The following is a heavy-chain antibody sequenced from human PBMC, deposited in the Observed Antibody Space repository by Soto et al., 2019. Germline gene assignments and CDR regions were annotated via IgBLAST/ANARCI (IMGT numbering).Heavy chain of an antibody. D-gene: IGHD3-16*02. V-gene: IGHV1-2*02. J-gene: IGHJ4*02. CDR2: INPNTGDT. Sequence: ASVKVSCKASGYSFNAYYLRWVRQAPGQGLEWMGWINPNTGDTNYAQKFQGRVTMTRDTSITTAYMELSRLRSDDAAVYYCARGLSFDNWGQGTLVTVSS. CDR1: GYSFNAYY. CDR3: ARGLSFDN.